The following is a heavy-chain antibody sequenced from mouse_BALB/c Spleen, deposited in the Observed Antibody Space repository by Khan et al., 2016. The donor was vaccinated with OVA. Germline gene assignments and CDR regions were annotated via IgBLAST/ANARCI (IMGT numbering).Heavy chain of an antibody. CDR1: GFTFSRFG. V-gene: IGHV5-17*02. Sequence: EVELVESGGDLVKPGGSLKLSCAASGFTFSRFGMHWVRQAPEKGLEWVAYISSGSSTIYYADTVKGRFTISRDNPKNTLFLQMTSLRSEDTAMYYCARDSNFDYWGQGTTLTVSS. CDR3: ARDSNFDY. J-gene: IGHJ2*01. CDR2: ISSGSSTI.